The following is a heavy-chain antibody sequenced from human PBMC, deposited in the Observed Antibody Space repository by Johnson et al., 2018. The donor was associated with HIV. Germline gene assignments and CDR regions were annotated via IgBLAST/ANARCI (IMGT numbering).Heavy chain of an antibody. CDR2: IFSVGDV. CDR3: ARDGRDLVTRGSFDV. CDR1: GITVGTNY. V-gene: IGHV3-66*02. D-gene: IGHD3-9*01. J-gene: IGHJ3*01. Sequence: ELLVESGGGLVQPGGSLRLSCAASGITVGTNYMSWVRQAPGKGLEWVSVIFSVGDVYYADSVKGRFTISRDNSKNMVYLQMNSLRPEDTAVCYCARDGRDLVTRGSFDVWGQVTVVTVSS.